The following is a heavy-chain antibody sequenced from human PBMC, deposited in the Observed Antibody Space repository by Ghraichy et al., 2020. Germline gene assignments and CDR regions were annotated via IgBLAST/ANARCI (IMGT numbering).Heavy chain of an antibody. V-gene: IGHV4-34*01. CDR1: GGSFSGYY. CDR2: INHSGST. J-gene: IGHJ5*02. Sequence: GSLRLSCAVYGGSFSGYYWSWIRQPPGKGLEWIGEINHSGSTNYNPSLKSRVTISVDTSKNQFSLKLSSVTAADTAVYYCARGLKGLLWFGERPFDPWGQGTLVTVSS. CDR3: ARGLKGLLWFGERPFDP. D-gene: IGHD3-10*01.